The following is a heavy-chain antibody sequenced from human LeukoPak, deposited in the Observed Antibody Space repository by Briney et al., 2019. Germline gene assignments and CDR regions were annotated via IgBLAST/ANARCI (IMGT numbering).Heavy chain of an antibody. V-gene: IGHV3-21*01. J-gene: IGHJ4*02. Sequence: GGSLRLSCAASGFTFSSYSMNWVRQAPGKGLEWVSSISSSSSYIYYADSVKGRFTISRDNAKNALYLQMNSLRAEDTAVYYCARESSGWQSPDYWGQGTLVTVSS. D-gene: IGHD6-19*01. CDR3: ARESSGWQSPDY. CDR1: GFTFSSYS. CDR2: ISSSSSYI.